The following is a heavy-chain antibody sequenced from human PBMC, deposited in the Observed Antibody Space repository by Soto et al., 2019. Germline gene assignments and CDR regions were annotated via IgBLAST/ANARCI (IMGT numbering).Heavy chain of an antibody. D-gene: IGHD3-3*01. CDR3: ARDRRGDDFWRNPPPYGMDV. CDR2: IIPIFGTA. Sequence: GASVKVSCKASGGTFSSYAISWVRQAPGQGLEWMGGIIPIFGTANYAQKFQGRVTITADESTSTAYMELSSLRSEDTAVYYCARDRRGDDFWRNPPPYGMDVWGQGTTVTVSS. CDR1: GGTFSSYA. V-gene: IGHV1-69*13. J-gene: IGHJ6*02.